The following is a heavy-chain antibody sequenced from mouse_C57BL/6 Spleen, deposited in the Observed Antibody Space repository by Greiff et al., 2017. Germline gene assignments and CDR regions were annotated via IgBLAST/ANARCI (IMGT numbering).Heavy chain of an antibody. Sequence: VQLQQSGPELVKPGASVKIPCKASGYTFTDYNMDWVKQSHGKSLEWIGDINPNTGGTIYNQKFKGKATLTVDKSSSTAYMELRSLTSEDTAVYYCARLWADSSGYPYYFDYWGQGTTLTVSS. CDR2: INPNTGGT. D-gene: IGHD3-2*02. V-gene: IGHV1-18*01. CDR1: GYTFTDYN. CDR3: ARLWADSSGYPYYFDY. J-gene: IGHJ2*01.